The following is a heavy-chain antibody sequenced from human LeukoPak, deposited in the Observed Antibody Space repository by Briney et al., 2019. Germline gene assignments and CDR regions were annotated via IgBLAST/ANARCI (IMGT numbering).Heavy chain of an antibody. V-gene: IGHV3-20*04. CDR3: VREARAYCGGDCYSVYLDY. D-gene: IGHD2-21*02. Sequence: GGSLRLSCAASGVTSSDYGMSWVRQVPGKGLEWVSGITWNGGSTGYADSVKGRFTISRDNAENTMYLQINSLRAEDTAVYYCVREARAYCGGDCYSVYLDYWGRGTLVTVSS. J-gene: IGHJ4*02. CDR2: ITWNGGST. CDR1: GVTSSDYG.